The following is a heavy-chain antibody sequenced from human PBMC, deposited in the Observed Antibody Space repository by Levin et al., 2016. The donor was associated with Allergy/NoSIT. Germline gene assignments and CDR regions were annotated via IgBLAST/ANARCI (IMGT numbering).Heavy chain of an antibody. D-gene: IGHD3-3*01. V-gene: IGHV4-31*03. J-gene: IGHJ5*02. Sequence: SETLSLTCTVSGGSISSGGYYWSWIRQHPGKGLEWIGYIYYSGSTYYNPSLKSRVTISVDTSKNQFSLKLSSVTAADTAVYYCARVGGGEWLPQTLSNWFDPWGQGTLVTVSS. CDR3: ARVGGGEWLPQTLSNWFDP. CDR1: GGSISSGGYY. CDR2: IYYSGST.